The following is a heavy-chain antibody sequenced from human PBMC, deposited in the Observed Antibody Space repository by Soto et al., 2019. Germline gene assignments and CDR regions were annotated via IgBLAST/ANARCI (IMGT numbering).Heavy chain of an antibody. CDR2: ISYDGTNE. D-gene: IGHD1-26*01. J-gene: IGHJ4*02. V-gene: IGHV3-30*03. Sequence: GVSLRLSCAASGFSFSNYGMHWVRQAPGKGLEWVAAISYDGTNEYYGDSVRGRLTISRDNSKNTLYLQMSSLRADDTAVYYCARDPSATGTYYADWGQGTLVTVSS. CDR3: ARDPSATGTYYAD. CDR1: GFSFSNYG.